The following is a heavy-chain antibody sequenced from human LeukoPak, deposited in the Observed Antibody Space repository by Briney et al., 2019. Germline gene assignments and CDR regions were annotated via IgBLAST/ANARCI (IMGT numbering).Heavy chain of an antibody. CDR1: GSPFSSYA. D-gene: IGHD3-10*02. CDR2: IGSDGKT. V-gene: IGHV3-23*01. Sequence: PGGSLRLSCEASGSPFSSYAMTWVRQAPGKGLEWVSSIGSDGKTHYSESVKGRFVISRDNFGGMVFLQLNSLRVGDTALYYCARDLHYYVAMGVWGQGTTVTVSS. J-gene: IGHJ6*02. CDR3: ARDLHYYVAMGV.